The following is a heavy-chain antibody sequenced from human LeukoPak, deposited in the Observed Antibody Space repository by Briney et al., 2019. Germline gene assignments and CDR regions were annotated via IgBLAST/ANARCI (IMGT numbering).Heavy chain of an antibody. CDR2: IKQDGSEK. V-gene: IGHV3-7*01. D-gene: IGHD6-13*01. CDR3: ARDPRYSSSWVQNYYGMDV. Sequence: QPGGSLRLSCAASGFTFSSYWMSWVRQAPGKGLEWVANIKQDGSEKYYVDSVKGRFTISRDNAKNSLYLQMNSLRAEDAAVYYCARDPRYSSSWVQNYYGMDVWGQGTTVTVSS. CDR1: GFTFSSYW. J-gene: IGHJ6*02.